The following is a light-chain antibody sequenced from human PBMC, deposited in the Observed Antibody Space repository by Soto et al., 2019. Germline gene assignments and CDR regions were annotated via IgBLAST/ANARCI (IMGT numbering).Light chain of an antibody. Sequence: EFVLTQSPDTLSSSPGERATLSCRASQAVSNAYLAWYQHKPGQVPRLLIHGAINRATGIPDRFSGGGSGTDFTLTINRLEPEDFAVYYCQQFASSPYTFGQGTKVEIK. CDR2: GAI. CDR1: QAVSNAY. J-gene: IGKJ2*01. CDR3: QQFASSPYT. V-gene: IGKV3-20*01.